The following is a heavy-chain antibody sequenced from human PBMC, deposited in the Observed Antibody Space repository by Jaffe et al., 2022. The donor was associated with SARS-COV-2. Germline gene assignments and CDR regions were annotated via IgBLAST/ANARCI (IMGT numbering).Heavy chain of an antibody. D-gene: IGHD3-22*01. CDR3: ARDPYYYDSSGYSPLYYYYGMDV. Sequence: QVQLVESGGGVVQPGRSLRLSCAASGFTFSSYAMHWVRQAPGKGLEWVAVISYDGSNKYYADSVKGRFTISRDNSKNTLYLQMNSLRAEDTAVYYCARDPYYYDSSGYSPLYYYYGMDVWGQGTTVTVSS. CDR2: ISYDGSNK. J-gene: IGHJ6*02. CDR1: GFTFSSYA. V-gene: IGHV3-30-3*01.